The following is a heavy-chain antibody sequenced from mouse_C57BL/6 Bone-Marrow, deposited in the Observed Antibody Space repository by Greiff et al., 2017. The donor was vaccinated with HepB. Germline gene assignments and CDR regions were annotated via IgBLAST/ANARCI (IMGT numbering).Heavy chain of an antibody. CDR3: TAYALYALDY. J-gene: IGHJ4*01. V-gene: IGHV6-3*01. D-gene: IGHD6-5*01. Sequence: EVKLEESGGGLVQPGGSMKLSCVASGFTFSNYWMNWVRQSPEKGLEWVAQIRFKSDNYATHYAESVKWRFTISRDDSKSSVYLQMNNLRAEDTGIYYCTAYALYALDYWGQGTSVTVSS. CDR2: IRFKSDNYAT. CDR1: GFTFSNYW.